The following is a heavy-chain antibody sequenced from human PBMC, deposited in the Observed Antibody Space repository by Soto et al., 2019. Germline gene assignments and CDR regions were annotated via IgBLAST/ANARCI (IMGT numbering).Heavy chain of an antibody. D-gene: IGHD5-12*01. J-gene: IGHJ4*02. CDR1: GFTFSSYA. Sequence: GGSLRLSCAASGFTFSSYAMHWVRQAPGKGLEWVAVISYDGSNKYYADSVKGRFTISRDNSKNTLYLQMNSLRAEDTAVYYCARDRSEWLRFHDYWGQGTLVTVSS. V-gene: IGHV3-30-3*01. CDR3: ARDRSEWLRFHDY. CDR2: ISYDGSNK.